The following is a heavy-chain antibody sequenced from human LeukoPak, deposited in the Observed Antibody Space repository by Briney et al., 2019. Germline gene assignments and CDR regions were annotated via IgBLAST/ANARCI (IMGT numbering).Heavy chain of an antibody. CDR1: GLTFSSYA. Sequence: GGSLRLFCAASGLTFSSYAMSSVRQAPGKGREWVSPISAGGGGTYYPDSVKGRFTISRDNSKNTLYLQMNSLRAEDTAVYYCARRASSGLFYLDNWGQGTLVTVSS. V-gene: IGHV3-23*01. D-gene: IGHD3-22*01. CDR2: ISAGGGGT. J-gene: IGHJ4*02. CDR3: ARRASSGLFYLDN.